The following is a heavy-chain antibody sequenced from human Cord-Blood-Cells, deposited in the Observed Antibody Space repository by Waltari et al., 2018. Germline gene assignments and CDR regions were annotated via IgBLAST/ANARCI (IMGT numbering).Heavy chain of an antibody. Sequence: QVQLVQSGAEVKKPGASVKVSCKASGYTFTGYYMHWVRQAPGQGLEWMGWINPNGGGTNYAQKFQGRVTMTRDTSISTAYMELSRLRSDDTAVYYCARDRRSSSKAFDIWGQGTMVTVSS. V-gene: IGHV1-2*02. CDR2: INPNGGGT. CDR3: ARDRRSSSKAFDI. D-gene: IGHD6-6*01. CDR1: GYTFTGYY. J-gene: IGHJ3*02.